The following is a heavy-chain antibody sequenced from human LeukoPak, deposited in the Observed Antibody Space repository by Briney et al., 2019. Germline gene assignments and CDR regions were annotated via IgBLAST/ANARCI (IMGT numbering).Heavy chain of an antibody. CDR3: AREVPRITIFGVVSYYYYMDV. D-gene: IGHD3-3*01. Sequence: GASVKVSCKASRYTFTGYYMHWVRQAPGQGLEWMGWINPNSGGTNYAQKFQGRVTMTRDTSISTAYMELSRLRSDDTAVYYCAREVPRITIFGVVSYYYYMDVWGKGTTVTVSS. CDR1: RYTFTGYY. J-gene: IGHJ6*03. V-gene: IGHV1-2*02. CDR2: INPNSGGT.